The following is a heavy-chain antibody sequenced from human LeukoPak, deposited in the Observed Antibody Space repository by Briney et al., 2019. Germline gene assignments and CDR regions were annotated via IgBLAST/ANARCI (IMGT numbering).Heavy chain of an antibody. V-gene: IGHV3-48*03. D-gene: IGHD6-19*01. CDR2: ISSSGSTI. Sequence: GGSLRLSCAASGFTFSSYEMNWVRQAPGKGLEWVSYISSSGSTIYYADSVKGRFTISRDNAKNSLYLQMNSLRAEDTAVYYCARGFRYSSSSPRGNNWFDPWGQGTLVTVSS. CDR1: GFTFSSYE. J-gene: IGHJ5*02. CDR3: ARGFRYSSSSPRGNNWFDP.